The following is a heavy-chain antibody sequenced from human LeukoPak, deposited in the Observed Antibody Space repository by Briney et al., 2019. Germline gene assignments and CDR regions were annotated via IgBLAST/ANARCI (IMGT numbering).Heavy chain of an antibody. CDR1: GFPFNNYG. J-gene: IGHJ4*02. CDR3: AKVGGAYSDSDY. Sequence: GGSLRLSCAASGFPFNNYGMSWVRQAPGMGLDWVSTISGIGGTTDYADSVKGRFTISRDNSKNTLYLRMNSLRAEDTAIYYCAKVGGAYSDSDYWGQGTLVTVSS. V-gene: IGHV3-23*01. D-gene: IGHD2-21*01. CDR2: ISGIGGTT.